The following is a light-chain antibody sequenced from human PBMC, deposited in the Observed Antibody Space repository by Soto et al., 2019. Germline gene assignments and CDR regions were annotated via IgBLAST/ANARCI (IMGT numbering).Light chain of an antibody. V-gene: IGKV3-15*01. Sequence: EIVMTQSPATLSVSPGERATLSCRASQSVSSNLAWYQQKPGQAPRLLIYGASTRATDITAKFSGSGSGTEFTLTISSLKSEDFAVYYCQQYNNWPTTFGQGTKVEIK. CDR2: GAS. CDR3: QQYNNWPTT. CDR1: QSVSSN. J-gene: IGKJ1*01.